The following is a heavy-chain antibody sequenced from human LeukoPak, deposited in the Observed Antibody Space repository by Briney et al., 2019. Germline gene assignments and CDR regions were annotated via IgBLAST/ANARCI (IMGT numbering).Heavy chain of an antibody. J-gene: IGHJ4*02. D-gene: IGHD6-19*01. CDR1: GGTFRSYA. CDR3: ARHSSDWEFDY. CDR2: IIPIFGTA. V-gene: IGHV1-69*13. Sequence: GASVKVSCKASGGTFRSYAITWVRQAPGQGLEWMGGIIPIFGTANYARKFQDRVTITADESTSTAYMELSSLRSEDTAVYYCARHSSDWEFDYWGQGTLVTVSS.